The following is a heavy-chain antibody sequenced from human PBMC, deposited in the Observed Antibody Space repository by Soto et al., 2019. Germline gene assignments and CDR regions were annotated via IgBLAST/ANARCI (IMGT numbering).Heavy chain of an antibody. CDR1: GFTFSSHA. CDR2: ISSNSAYI. V-gene: IGHV3-21*01. CDR3: TRDASRDSSARGWFDP. D-gene: IGHD6-13*01. Sequence: PGGSLRLSCAASGFTFSSHAMSWVRQAPGKGLEWVSTISSNSAYIYYTDALRGRFTISRDNAKNSLHLQMNSLRAEDTAVYYCTRDASRDSSARGWFDPWGPGTLVTVS. J-gene: IGHJ5*02.